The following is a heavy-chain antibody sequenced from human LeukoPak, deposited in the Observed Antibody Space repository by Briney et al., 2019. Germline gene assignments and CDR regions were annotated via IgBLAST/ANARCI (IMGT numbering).Heavy chain of an antibody. J-gene: IGHJ4*02. Sequence: GGSLRLSCAASGFTFSSYSMNWVRQAPGKGPEWVSYIIGSGSSTYYADSVKGRFTISRDNSKNSLYLQMNSLRDEDTAVYYCARGPYSSDWYVDYWGQGTLVTVAS. CDR2: IIGSGSST. CDR3: ARGPYSSDWYVDY. CDR1: GFTFSSYS. V-gene: IGHV3-48*02. D-gene: IGHD6-25*01.